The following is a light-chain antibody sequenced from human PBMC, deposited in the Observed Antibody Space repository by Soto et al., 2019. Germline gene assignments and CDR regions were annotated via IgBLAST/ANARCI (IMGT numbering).Light chain of an antibody. J-gene: IGLJ2*01. CDR3: QSYDSSLSGLV. Sequence: QSVLTQPPSVSGAPGQRVTISCTGSSSNIGAGYDVHWYHQLPGTAPKLLIYGNSNRPSGVPDRFSGSKSGTSASLAITGLXAXXXXXXXCQSYDSSLSGLVFGGGTKVTVL. V-gene: IGLV1-40*01. CDR1: SSNIGAGYD. CDR2: GNS.